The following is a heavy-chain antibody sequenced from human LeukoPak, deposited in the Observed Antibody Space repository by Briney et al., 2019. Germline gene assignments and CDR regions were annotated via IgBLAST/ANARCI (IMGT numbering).Heavy chain of an antibody. CDR2: IPFDGNNE. J-gene: IGHJ4*02. CDR3: ARGRYYLDN. V-gene: IGHV3-30*04. D-gene: IGHD3-10*01. Sequence: AGGSLRLSCAASGFTFSTYAMHWVRQAPGKGLEWVAVIPFDGNNEYYADSVRGRFTISRDNSKNTLSLQMNSLGVEDTAVYYCARGRYYLDNWGQGTLVTVSS. CDR1: GFTFSTYA.